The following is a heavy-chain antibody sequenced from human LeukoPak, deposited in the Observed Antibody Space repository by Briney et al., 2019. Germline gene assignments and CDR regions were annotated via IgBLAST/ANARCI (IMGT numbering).Heavy chain of an antibody. CDR2: IYYSGST. CDR1: GGSNSRSSYY. Sequence: SETLSLTCTVSGGSNSRSSYYWGWIRQPPGKGLEWIGSIYYSGSTYYNPSLKSRVTISVDTSKNQFSLKLSSVTAADTAVYYCARQNYYDSSDCDYWGQGTLVTVSS. D-gene: IGHD3-22*01. J-gene: IGHJ4*02. V-gene: IGHV4-39*01. CDR3: ARQNYYDSSDCDY.